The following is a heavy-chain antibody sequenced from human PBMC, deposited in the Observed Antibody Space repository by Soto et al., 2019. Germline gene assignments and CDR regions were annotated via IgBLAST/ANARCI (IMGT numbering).Heavy chain of an antibody. J-gene: IGHJ6*04. Sequence: QVQLVQSGAEVKKPGSSVKVSCKASGGTFGRYTLSWVRQAPGQGLEWMGWIIPILETANYARRFQGRLAISADTSTGTAYMDLTGLKSVPPGVYYCARGGRLGGDFDVWGRGPPVTVSS. V-gene: IGHV1-69*08. CDR2: IIPILETA. D-gene: IGHD1-26*01. CDR1: GGTFGRYT. CDR3: ARGGRLGGDFDV.